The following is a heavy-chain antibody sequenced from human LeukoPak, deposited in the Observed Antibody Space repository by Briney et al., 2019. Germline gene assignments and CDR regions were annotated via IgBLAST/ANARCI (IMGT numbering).Heavy chain of an antibody. CDR2: IYTSGST. CDR3: ARGTVGRTYCGGDCYSPIDY. D-gene: IGHD2-21*01. CDR1: GGSISSGSYY. V-gene: IGHV4-61*02. Sequence: SETLSLTCTASGGSISSGSYYWSWIRQPAGKGLEWIGRIYTSGSTNYNPSLKSRVTISVDTSKNQFSLTLSSVTAADTAVYYCARGTVGRTYCGGDCYSPIDYWGQGTLVTVSS. J-gene: IGHJ4*02.